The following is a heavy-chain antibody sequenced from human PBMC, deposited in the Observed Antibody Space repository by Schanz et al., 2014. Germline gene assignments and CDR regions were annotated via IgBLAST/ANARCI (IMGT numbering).Heavy chain of an antibody. V-gene: IGHV1-69*04. D-gene: IGHD3-10*01. CDR2: IIPVLAIA. Sequence: QVQLVQSGAEVKKPGASVKVSCTASGGTFSSYTISWIRQAPGQGLEWMGRIIPVLAIADYAQKFQGRVTFTADKATSTAYMELSSLRSEDTAVYYCARDGGEVVRGVIEGVNHYYYGMDVWGQGTTVTVSS. CDR3: ARDGGEVVRGVIEGVNHYYYGMDV. CDR1: GGTFSSYT. J-gene: IGHJ6*02.